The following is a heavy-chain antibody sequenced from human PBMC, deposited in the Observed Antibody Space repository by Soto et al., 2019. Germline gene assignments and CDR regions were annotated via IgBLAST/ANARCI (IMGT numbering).Heavy chain of an antibody. V-gene: IGHV3-30*18. CDR2: ISYDGSNK. Sequence: QVQLVESGGGVVQPGRSLRLSCAASGFTFSSYGMHWVRQAPGKGLEWVAVISYDGSNKYYADSVKGRFTISRDNSKNTMKLQMNRLRAEDTAVYYCEKIRFNWNTFGWFDPWGQGTLVTVSS. CDR1: GFTFSSYG. J-gene: IGHJ5*02. D-gene: IGHD1-20*01. CDR3: EKIRFNWNTFGWFDP.